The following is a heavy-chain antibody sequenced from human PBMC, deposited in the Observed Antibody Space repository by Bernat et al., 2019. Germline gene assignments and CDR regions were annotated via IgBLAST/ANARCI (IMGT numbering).Heavy chain of an antibody. Sequence: QVQLVESGGGLVKPGGSLRLSCAASGFTFSDYYMSWIRQAPGKGLEWVSYISSSSSYTNYADSVKGRFTISRDNSKNTLYLQMNSLRAEDTAVYYCAKDSRKLRYFDWLLSFDYWGQGTLVTVSS. V-gene: IGHV3-11*05. CDR3: AKDSRKLRYFDWLLSFDY. CDR2: ISSSSSYT. CDR1: GFTFSDYY. D-gene: IGHD3-9*01. J-gene: IGHJ4*02.